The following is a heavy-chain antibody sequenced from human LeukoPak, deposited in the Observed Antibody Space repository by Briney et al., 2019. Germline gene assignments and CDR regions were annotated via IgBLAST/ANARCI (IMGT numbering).Heavy chain of an antibody. D-gene: IGHD2-2*01. J-gene: IGHJ3*01. CDR2: IKEDGSEE. CDR1: GFTIDKAW. CDR3: ARPRYCSSISCYFHAFDV. V-gene: IGHV3-7*01. Sequence: PGESLRLSCVASGFTIDKAWMTWVRQAPGKGLEWVANIKEDGSEEYYVDSVKGRFTISRDNAKNSLYLQMNSLRAEDTAVYYCARPRYCSSISCYFHAFDVWGQGTMVTVSS.